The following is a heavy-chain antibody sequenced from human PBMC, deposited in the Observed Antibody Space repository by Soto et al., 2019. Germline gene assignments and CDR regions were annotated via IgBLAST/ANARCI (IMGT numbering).Heavy chain of an antibody. Sequence: QITLKESGPTLVTPTQTLALTCSFSGFSLSTSGVGVAWVRQPPEKALEWLAVIYWDDDKRYNPSLKNRLTLINDTSTKEVLLLMNNADPEDTATYSCVQRQGGSTNDWNAGYFDPWGPGTLVAVSS. D-gene: IGHD3-3*01. CDR3: VQRQGGSTNDWNAGYFDP. CDR2: IYWDDDK. CDR1: GFSLSTSGVG. J-gene: IGHJ5*02. V-gene: IGHV2-5*02.